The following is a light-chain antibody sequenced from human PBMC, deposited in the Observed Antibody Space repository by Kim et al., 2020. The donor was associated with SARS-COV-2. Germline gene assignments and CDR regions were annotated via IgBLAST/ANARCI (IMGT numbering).Light chain of an antibody. Sequence: DIQMTQSPSTLSASVGDRVTITCRASQSINNWLAWYQQKPGKAPKLLIYDASSLESGVPSRFSGSGSGTEFTLTISSLQPDDFATYYCQQLNSNFGQGTKLEI. CDR2: DAS. J-gene: IGKJ2*01. V-gene: IGKV1-5*01. CDR1: QSINNW. CDR3: QQLNSN.